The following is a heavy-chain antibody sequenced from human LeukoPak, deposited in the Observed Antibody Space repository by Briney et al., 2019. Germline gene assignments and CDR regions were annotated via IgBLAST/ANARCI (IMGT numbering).Heavy chain of an antibody. V-gene: IGHV4-61*09. CDR3: ARAQGYGGNFDY. CDR1: GGSISSGSYY. D-gene: IGHD4-23*01. Sequence: SQTLSLTCTVSGGSISSGSYYWSWIRQPAGKGLEWIGHIYTSGSTNYSPSLKSRVTMSVDTSKNQFSLKLSSVTAADTAVYYCARAQGYGGNFDYWGQGTLVTVSS. J-gene: IGHJ4*02. CDR2: IYTSGST.